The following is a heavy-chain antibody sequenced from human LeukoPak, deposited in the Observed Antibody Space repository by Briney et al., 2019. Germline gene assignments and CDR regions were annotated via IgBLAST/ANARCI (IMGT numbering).Heavy chain of an antibody. D-gene: IGHD4-23*01. CDR3: TRHHDYGDKIDY. CDR2: IHYSGST. V-gene: IGHV4-39*01. CDR1: GGSVTSASHY. Sequence: PETLSLTCTVSGGSVTSASHYWAWIRQPPGKGLEWIGSIHYSGSTYYSPSLKSRLTISGDTSKSQFSLKLTFVTAAGTAVYYCTRHHDYGDKIDYWGQGTLVTVSS. J-gene: IGHJ4*02.